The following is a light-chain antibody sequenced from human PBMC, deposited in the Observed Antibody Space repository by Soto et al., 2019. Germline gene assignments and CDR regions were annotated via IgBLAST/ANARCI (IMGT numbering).Light chain of an antibody. Sequence: QSALTQPASVSGSPGQSITISCTGTSSDVGYYNYVSWYQQHPGKAPKLMIYQVSNRPSGVSNRFSGSKSGNTASLTISGLQAEEGADYYCSSYTTSTTVVFGGGTKLTVL. CDR1: SSDVGYYNY. J-gene: IGLJ2*01. V-gene: IGLV2-14*01. CDR3: SSYTTSTTVV. CDR2: QVS.